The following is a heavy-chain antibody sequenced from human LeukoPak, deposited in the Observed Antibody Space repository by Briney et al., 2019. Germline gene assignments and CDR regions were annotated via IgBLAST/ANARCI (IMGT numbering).Heavy chain of an antibody. CDR3: AADPYRGTADAFDI. J-gene: IGHJ3*02. CDR1: GFTFTSSA. CDR2: IVVGSGNT. Sequence: ASVKVSCKASGFTFTSSAMQWVRQARGQRLEWIGWIVVGSGNTNYAQKFQERVTITRDMSTSTAYMELSSLRSEDTAVYYCAADPYRGTADAFDIWGQGTMVTVSS. D-gene: IGHD1-26*01. V-gene: IGHV1-58*02.